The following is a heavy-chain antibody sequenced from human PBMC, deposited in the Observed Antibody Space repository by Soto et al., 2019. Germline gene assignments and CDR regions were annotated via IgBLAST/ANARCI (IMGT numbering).Heavy chain of an antibody. CDR1: GGSFSGYY. V-gene: IGHV4-34*01. CDR3: ARVRGYYDILTGYRPGNWFDP. D-gene: IGHD3-9*01. J-gene: IGHJ5*02. CDR2: INHSGST. Sequence: QVQLQQWGAGLLKPSETLSLTCAVYGGSFSGYYWSWIRQPPGKGLEWIGEINHSGSTNYNPSLKNRSTLSVEHAKNQFSPKLSSVNAGGPGVYLCARVRGYYDILTGYRPGNWFDPWGQGTLVTVSS.